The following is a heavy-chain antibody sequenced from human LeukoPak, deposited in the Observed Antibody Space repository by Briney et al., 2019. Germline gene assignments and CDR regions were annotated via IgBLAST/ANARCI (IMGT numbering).Heavy chain of an antibody. D-gene: IGHD6-19*01. J-gene: IGHJ4*02. V-gene: IGHV3-30*02. Sequence: GGSLRLSCAASGFTFSSYSMNWVRQAPGKGLEWVAFIRYDGSNKYYADSAKGRFTISRDNSKNTLYLQMNSLRAEDTAVYYCAKDGQEWLVPSLPFDYWGQGTLVTVSS. CDR2: IRYDGSNK. CDR3: AKDGQEWLVPSLPFDY. CDR1: GFTFSSYS.